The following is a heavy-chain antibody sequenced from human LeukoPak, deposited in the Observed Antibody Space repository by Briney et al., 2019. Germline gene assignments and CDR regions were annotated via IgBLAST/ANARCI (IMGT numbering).Heavy chain of an antibody. CDR3: AKSGYDFGGWFDP. CDR1: GFTFSSYA. Sequence: PPGGSLRLSCAASGFTFSSYAMSWVRQAPGKGLEWVAFIRYDGSNKYYADSVKGRFTISRDNSKNTLYLQMNSLRAEDTAVYYCAKSGYDFGGWFDPWGQGTLVTVSS. D-gene: IGHD5-12*01. V-gene: IGHV3-30*02. CDR2: IRYDGSNK. J-gene: IGHJ5*02.